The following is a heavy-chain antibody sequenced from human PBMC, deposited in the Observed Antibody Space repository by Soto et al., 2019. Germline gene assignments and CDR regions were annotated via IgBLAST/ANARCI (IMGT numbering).Heavy chain of an antibody. CDR2: TSYDGSNK. D-gene: IGHD6-13*01. CDR3: AKTSAAAGLDY. V-gene: IGHV3-30*18. Sequence: HPAGSLRLSCAASGFTSSNYGMHWVRQAPGKGLEWVAVTSYDGSNKYYGDSVKGRFTISRDNSKNTLYLQMNSLRAEDTAVYYCAKTSAAAGLDYWGQGTLVTVSS. CDR1: GFTSSNYG. J-gene: IGHJ4*02.